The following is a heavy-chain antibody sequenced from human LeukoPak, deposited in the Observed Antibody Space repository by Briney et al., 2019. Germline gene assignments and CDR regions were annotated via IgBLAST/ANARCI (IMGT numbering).Heavy chain of an antibody. CDR3: ARGYSYCSGGSCYSLQYYGMDV. Sequence: SVKVSCKASGGTFSSYAISWVQQAPGQGLEWMGGIIPIFGTANYAQKFQGRVTITADESTSTAYMELSSLRSEDTAVYYCARGYSYCSGGSCYSLQYYGMDVWGKGTTVTVSS. V-gene: IGHV1-69*13. CDR1: GGTFSSYA. D-gene: IGHD2-15*01. J-gene: IGHJ6*04. CDR2: IIPIFGTA.